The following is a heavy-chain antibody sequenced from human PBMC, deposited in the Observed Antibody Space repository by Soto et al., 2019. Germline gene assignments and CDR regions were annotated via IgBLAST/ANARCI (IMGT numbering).Heavy chain of an antibody. V-gene: IGHV1-69*12. CDR2: IIPIFGTA. D-gene: IGHD5-12*01. CDR1: GGTFSSYA. CDR3: ARWLPSSAQGWFDP. J-gene: IGHJ5*02. Sequence: QVQLVQSGAEVKKPGSSVKVSCKASGGTFSSYAISWVRQAPGQGLEWMGGIIPIFGTANYAQKFQGRVTMTADDSTSTAYMEVSSLRAEDTAVYYCARWLPSSAQGWFDPWGQGTLVTVSS.